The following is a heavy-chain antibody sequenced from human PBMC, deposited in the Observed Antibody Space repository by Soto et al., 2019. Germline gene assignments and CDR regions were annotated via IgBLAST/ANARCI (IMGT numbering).Heavy chain of an antibody. CDR2: ISSSSSYI. J-gene: IGHJ3*02. CDR3: ARDAHHRDAFDI. CDR1: GFTFSSYS. Sequence: GGSLRLSCAASGFTFSSYSMNWVRQAPGKGLEWVSSISSSSSYIYYADSVKGRFTISRDNAKNSLYLQMNSLRAEDTAVYYCARDAHHRDAFDIWGQGTMVTVSS. V-gene: IGHV3-21*01.